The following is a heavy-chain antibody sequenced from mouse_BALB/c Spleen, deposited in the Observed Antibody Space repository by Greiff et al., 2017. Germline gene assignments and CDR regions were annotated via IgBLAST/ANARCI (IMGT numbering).Heavy chain of an antibody. D-gene: IGHD2-2*01. CDR2: IGSGGSYT. V-gene: IGHV5-6*02. J-gene: IGHJ3*01. Sequence: DVMLVESGGDLVKPGGSLKLSCAASGFTFSSYGMSWVRQTPDKRLEWVATIGSGGSYTYYPDSVKGRFTISRDNAKNTLYLQMSSLKSEDTAMYYCARYYGYDDGAWFAYWGQGTLVTVSA. CDR1: GFTFSSYG. CDR3: ARYYGYDDGAWFAY.